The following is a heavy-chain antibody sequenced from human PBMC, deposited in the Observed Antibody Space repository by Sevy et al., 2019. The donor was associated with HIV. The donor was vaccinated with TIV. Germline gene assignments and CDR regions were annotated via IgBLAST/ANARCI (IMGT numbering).Heavy chain of an antibody. J-gene: IGHJ4*02. Sequence: SETLSLTCTVSGGSISSGDYYWSWIRQPPGKGLEWIGYIYYSGSSYYNPSLKSRVYISVDTSKNQFSLKLRSVTAAETAVYYCGRRADDSNGYSFDYWGQGTLVTVSS. CDR2: IYYSGSS. D-gene: IGHD3-22*01. CDR1: GGSISSGDYY. CDR3: GRRADDSNGYSFDY. V-gene: IGHV4-30-4*01.